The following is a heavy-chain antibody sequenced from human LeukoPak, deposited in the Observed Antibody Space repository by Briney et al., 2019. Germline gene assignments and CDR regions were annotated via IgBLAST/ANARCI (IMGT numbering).Heavy chain of an antibody. CDR2: ISYDATNK. D-gene: IGHD2/OR15-2a*01. V-gene: IGHV3-30*18. Sequence: GGSLRLSCAASGFTFSSSDMHWVRQAPGKGLEWVAVISYDATNKYYADSVKGRFTLSRDNSKNTLYLQTNTLRDEDTVVYYCAKASSNYFYYFEYWGQGTLVTVSS. CDR1: GFTFSSSD. CDR3: AKASSNYFYYFEY. J-gene: IGHJ4*02.